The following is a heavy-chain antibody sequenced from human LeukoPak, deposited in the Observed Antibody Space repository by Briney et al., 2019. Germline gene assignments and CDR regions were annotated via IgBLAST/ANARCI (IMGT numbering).Heavy chain of an antibody. CDR3: ARGPTRYYFDC. V-gene: IGHV4-59*01. CDR2: IYYSGST. J-gene: IGHJ4*02. D-gene: IGHD4-17*01. CDR1: GGPISGYY. Sequence: SETLSLTCTVSGGPISGYYWSWLRQPPGKGLEWVGCIYYSGSTNYNPSLKGRVTISVDTSKNQFSLGLSSVTAADTAVYYCARGPTRYYFDCWGQGTLVTVSS.